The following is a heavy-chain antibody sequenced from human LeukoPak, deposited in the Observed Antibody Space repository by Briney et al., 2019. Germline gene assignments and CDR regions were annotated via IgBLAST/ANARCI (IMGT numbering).Heavy chain of an antibody. D-gene: IGHD3-10*01. CDR1: GFTVSSNY. V-gene: IGHV3-53*01. CDR2: IYSGGST. J-gene: IGHJ6*02. CDR3: ARDQYYGSGSHATRVAFYYYGMDV. Sequence: GGSLRLSCAASGFTVSSNYMSWVRQAPGKGLERVSVIYSGGSTYYADSVKGRFTISRDNSKNTLYLQMNSLRAEDTAVYYCARDQYYGSGSHATRVAFYYYGMDVWGQGTTVTVSS.